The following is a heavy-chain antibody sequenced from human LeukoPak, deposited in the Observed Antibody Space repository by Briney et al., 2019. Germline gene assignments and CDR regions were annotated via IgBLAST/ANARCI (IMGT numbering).Heavy chain of an antibody. CDR3: AGSDSRDYDFWSGYSA. CDR2: IIPIFGTA. Sequence: GASVKVSCKTSGGTFSSYAISWVRQAPGQGLEWMGGIIPIFGTANYAQKFQGRVTITADESTSTAYMELSSLRSEDTAVYYCAGSDSRDYDFWSGYSAWGQGTLVTVSS. J-gene: IGHJ4*02. D-gene: IGHD3-3*01. CDR1: GGTFSSYA. V-gene: IGHV1-69*13.